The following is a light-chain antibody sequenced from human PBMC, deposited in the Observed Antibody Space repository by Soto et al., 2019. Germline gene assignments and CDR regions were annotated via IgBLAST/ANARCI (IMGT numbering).Light chain of an antibody. Sequence: EIVLTQSPGTLSLSPGERATISCRASQRVTSDFLGWYQQKPGQAPRLLIYGASTRAAGVPDRFSGSGSGTDFTLTITRLEPEDFAVYYCQQYGRSSLMFTFGQGTKLGV. V-gene: IGKV3-20*01. J-gene: IGKJ2*01. CDR2: GAS. CDR3: QQYGRSSLMFT. CDR1: QRVTSDF.